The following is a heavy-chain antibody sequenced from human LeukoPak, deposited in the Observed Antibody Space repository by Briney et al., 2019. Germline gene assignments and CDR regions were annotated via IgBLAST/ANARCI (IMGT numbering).Heavy chain of an antibody. CDR3: ARQDTIIYYYYYMDV. D-gene: IGHD2-15*01. CDR1: GYTFTGYY. Sequence: ASVKVSCKASGYTFTGYYMHWVRQAPGQGLEWMGWINPNSGGTNYAQKFQGRVTMTRDTSISTAYMELSRLRSDDTAVYYCARQDTIIYYYYYMDVWGKGTTVTVSS. V-gene: IGHV1-2*02. CDR2: INPNSGGT. J-gene: IGHJ6*03.